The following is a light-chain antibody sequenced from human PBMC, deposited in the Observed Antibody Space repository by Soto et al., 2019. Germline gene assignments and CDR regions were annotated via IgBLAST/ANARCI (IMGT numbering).Light chain of an antibody. CDR3: QQYESPPPFI. J-gene: IGKJ3*01. V-gene: IGKV3-20*01. Sequence: EIVLTQSPGTLSVSPGERATLSCRATQSLSRGYLAWYQQKPGQAPRLLIYSASNRATAIPDRFIGSGSGTDFTLTITRVEPEDFPVYYCQQYESPPPFIIGPGTKVDFK. CDR2: SAS. CDR1: QSLSRGY.